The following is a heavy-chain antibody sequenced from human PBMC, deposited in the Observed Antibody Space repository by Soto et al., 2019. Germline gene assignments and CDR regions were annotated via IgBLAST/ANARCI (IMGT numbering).Heavy chain of an antibody. CDR3: ANVSYPYSNSGFYFDY. CDR1: GFTFSSYA. Sequence: GGSLRLSCAASGFTFSSYAMSWVRQAAGKGLEWVSGIKNSGGSTYYADSVKGRFTISRDNSKNTLYLQMNSLRAEDTAVYYCANVSYPYSNSGFYFDYWGQGTLVTVSS. V-gene: IGHV3-23*01. CDR2: IKNSGGST. J-gene: IGHJ4*02. D-gene: IGHD4-4*01.